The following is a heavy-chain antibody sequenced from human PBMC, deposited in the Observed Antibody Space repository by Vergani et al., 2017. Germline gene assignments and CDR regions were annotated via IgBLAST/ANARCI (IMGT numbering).Heavy chain of an antibody. CDR3: VKENGEQVLEH. D-gene: IGHD4-17*01. V-gene: IGHV3-30*18. J-gene: IGHJ1*01. CDR1: GFSFSHFG. Sequence: QVQLVESGGGVVQPGTSLRLSCAASGFSFSHFGMHWVRQAPGKGLEWLGIVSRDGSESYYDDSVKGRFSISRENSKNTMYLHRSSLKVEDTAVYYCVKENGEQVLEHWRQGSLVVVS. CDR2: VSRDGSES.